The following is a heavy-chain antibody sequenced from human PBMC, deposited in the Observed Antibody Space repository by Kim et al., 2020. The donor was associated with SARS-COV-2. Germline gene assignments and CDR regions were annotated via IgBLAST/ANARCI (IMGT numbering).Heavy chain of an antibody. V-gene: IGHV3-23*01. D-gene: IGHD2-8*02. J-gene: IGHJ6*02. CDR2: ISGSGGST. Sequence: GGSLRLSCAASGFTLSSYAMSWVSQAPGKGLVWVTAISGSGGSTYYADSVKGLFTISRDNSKNTLYLQMNSLRAEDTAVYYCAKVRARLLGYYYYGMVVWGHGSTVTISS. CDR1: GFTLSSYA. CDR3: AKVRARLLGYYYYGMVV.